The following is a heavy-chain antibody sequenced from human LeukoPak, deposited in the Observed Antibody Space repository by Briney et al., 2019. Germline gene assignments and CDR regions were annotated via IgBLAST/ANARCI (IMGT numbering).Heavy chain of an antibody. V-gene: IGHV3-21*01. CDR3: AKSVASDAY. D-gene: IGHD5-12*01. CDR1: GFTFSSYS. J-gene: IGHJ4*02. CDR2: ISGSSSYI. Sequence: GGSLRLSCAASGFTFSSYSMNWVRQAPGKGLEWVSSISGSSSYIYYADSVKGRFTISRDNAKNSLYLQMNSLRPEDTAVYYCAKSVASDAYWGQGTLVTVSS.